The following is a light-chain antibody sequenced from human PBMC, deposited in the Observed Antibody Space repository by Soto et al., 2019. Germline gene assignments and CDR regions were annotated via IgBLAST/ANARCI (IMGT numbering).Light chain of an antibody. J-gene: IGLJ2*01. V-gene: IGLV2-8*01. Sequence: QSALTQPPSASGSPGQSVTISCTGTSSDVGIYNYVSWYQQHPGKAPKLMIYEVTKRPSGVPDRFSGSKFGNTASLTVSGLQADDEAAYYCSSFAGSDSVVFGGGTKLTVL. CDR1: SSDVGIYNY. CDR3: SSFAGSDSVV. CDR2: EVT.